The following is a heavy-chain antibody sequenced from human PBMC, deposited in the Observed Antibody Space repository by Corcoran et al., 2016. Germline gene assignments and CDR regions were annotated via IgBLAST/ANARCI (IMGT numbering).Heavy chain of an antibody. V-gene: IGHV1-2*02. CDR1: GYTFTGYY. D-gene: IGHD3-3*01. Sequence: QVQLVQSGAEVKKPGASVKVSCKASGYTFTGYYMHWVRQAPGQGLEWMGWINPNSGGTNYAQKFQGRVTMTRDTSISTAYMELSRLRSDDTAVYYCARDASPPRPLYDFWSYYYYGMDVWGQGTTVTVSS. CDR3: ARDASPPRPLYDFWSYYYYGMDV. J-gene: IGHJ6*02. CDR2: INPNSGGT.